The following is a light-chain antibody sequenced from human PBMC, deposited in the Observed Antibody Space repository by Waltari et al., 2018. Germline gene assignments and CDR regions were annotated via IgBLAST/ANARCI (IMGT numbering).Light chain of an antibody. J-gene: IGKJ4*01. CDR2: AAS. CDR3: QQLNSYPLT. CDR1: QGIRSY. Sequence: IQLTQSPSSLSASLGDRVTINCRASQGIRSYLPLYKQEPGKAPKLLIYAASTLQSGVPSRVSGSGSGTDFTLTISSLQPEDFATYYCQQLNSYPLTFGGGTKVEIK. V-gene: IGKV1-9*01.